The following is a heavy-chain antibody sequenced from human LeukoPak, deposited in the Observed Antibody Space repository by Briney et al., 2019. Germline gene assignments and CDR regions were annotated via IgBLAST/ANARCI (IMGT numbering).Heavy chain of an antibody. J-gene: IGHJ4*02. CDR2: INSDGSAT. CDR1: GFTFSSPW. V-gene: IGHV3-74*01. D-gene: IGHD3-16*02. Sequence: GGSLRLSCAASGFTFSSPWVHWVRQAPGKGLVWVSRINSDGSATAYADSVKGRFTISRDNAENTLYLQMNSLRAEDTAVYYCARGTAGYHSSYFDYWGQGTLVTVSS. CDR3: ARGTAGYHSSYFDY.